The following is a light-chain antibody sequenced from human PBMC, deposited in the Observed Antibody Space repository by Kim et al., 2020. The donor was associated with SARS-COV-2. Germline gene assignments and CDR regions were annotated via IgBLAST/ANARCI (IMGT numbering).Light chain of an antibody. J-gene: IGLJ3*02. CDR3: QSYDRSLSGSV. CDR1: SSNIGAYYN. CDR2: GNT. Sequence: VTISCTGSSSNIGAYYNVHWYQQLPGTAPKLLIHGNTNRPSGVPDRFSGSKSGTSASLDITGLQAEDEAVYYCQSYDRSLSGSVFGGGTQLTVL. V-gene: IGLV1-40*01.